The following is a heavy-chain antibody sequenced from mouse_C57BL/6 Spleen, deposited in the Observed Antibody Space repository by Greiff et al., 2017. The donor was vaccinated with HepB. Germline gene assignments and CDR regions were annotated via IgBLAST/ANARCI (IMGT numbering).Heavy chain of an antibody. J-gene: IGHJ4*01. CDR1: GYTFTSYW. CDR2: IDPSDSYT. V-gene: IGHV1-59*01. Sequence: VKLMESGAELVRPGTSVKLSCKASGYTFTSYWMHWVKQRPGQGLEWIGVIDPSDSYTNYNQKFKGKATLTVDTSSSTAYMQLSSLTSEDSAVYYCARGGYYAMDYWGQGTSVTVSS. CDR3: ARGGYYAMDY.